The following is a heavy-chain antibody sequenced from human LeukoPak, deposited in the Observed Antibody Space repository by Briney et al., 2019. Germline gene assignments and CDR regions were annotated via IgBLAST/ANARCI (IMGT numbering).Heavy chain of an antibody. CDR3: ARDLGGSIDY. D-gene: IGHD3-16*01. J-gene: IGHJ4*02. CDR2: ISSSSYI. Sequence: GGSLRLSCAASGFTFSSYSMDWVRQAPGKGLEWVSSISSSSYIYYADSVKGRFTISRDNAKNSLYLQMNSLRAEDTAVYYCARDLGGSIDYWGQGTLVTVSS. CDR1: GFTFSSYS. V-gene: IGHV3-21*01.